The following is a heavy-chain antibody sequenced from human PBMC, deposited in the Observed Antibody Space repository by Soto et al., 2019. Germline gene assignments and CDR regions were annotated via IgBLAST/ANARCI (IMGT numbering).Heavy chain of an antibody. CDR3: AKDQTLTYYYDSSGYYQYDY. CDR1: GFTFSSYA. Sequence: EVQLLESGGGLVQPGGSLRLSCAASGFTFSSYAMSWVRQAPGKGLEWVSAISGSGGSTYYADSVKGRFTISRDNSKNTLYLQMNSLRAEDTAVYYCAKDQTLTYYYDSSGYYQYDYWGQGTLVTVSS. J-gene: IGHJ4*02. V-gene: IGHV3-23*01. CDR2: ISGSGGST. D-gene: IGHD3-22*01.